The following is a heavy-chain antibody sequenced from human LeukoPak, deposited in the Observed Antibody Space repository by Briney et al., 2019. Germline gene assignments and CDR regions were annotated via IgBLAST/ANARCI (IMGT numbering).Heavy chain of an antibody. Sequence: SETLSLTCTVSGASISSYYWSWIRQPPGKGLEWIGYIYTSGGTNYIPSLKGRATISIDTSKTQFSLQLSAVTAADSAVYYCARLTRLSTSHDRYYVDYWGQGTLVTVPS. J-gene: IGHJ4*02. V-gene: IGHV4-4*09. CDR2: IYTSGGT. D-gene: IGHD6-6*01. CDR3: ARLTRLSTSHDRYYVDY. CDR1: GASISSYY.